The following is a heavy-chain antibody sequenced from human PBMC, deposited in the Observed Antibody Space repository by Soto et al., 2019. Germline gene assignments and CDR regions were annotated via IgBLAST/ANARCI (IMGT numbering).Heavy chain of an antibody. CDR3: AREKYYDILTGYRYYYYYGMDV. V-gene: IGHV3-7*01. D-gene: IGHD3-9*01. J-gene: IGHJ6*02. Sequence: PGGSLRLSCAASGFTLTNYWMTWVRQAPGKGLEWVANIKPDGSEKYYVDSVKGRFTISRDNAKNSLDLQMNSLRVEDTAVYYCAREKYYDILTGYRYYYYYGMDVWGQGTTVTVSS. CDR1: GFTLTNYW. CDR2: IKPDGSEK.